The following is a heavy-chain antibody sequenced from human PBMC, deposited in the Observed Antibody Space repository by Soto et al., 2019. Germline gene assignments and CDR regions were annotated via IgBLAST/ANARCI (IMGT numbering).Heavy chain of an antibody. CDR1: GGSISSSSYY. D-gene: IGHD2-8*01. CDR3: ARKAGLVSLYPPEFDP. Sequence: SETLSLTCTVSGGSISSSSYYWGWIRQPPGKGLEWIGSIYYSGSTYYNPSLKSRVTISVDTSKNQFSLKLSSVTAADTAVYYCARKAGLVSLYPPEFDPRGQGTLVTVS. J-gene: IGHJ5*02. V-gene: IGHV4-39*01. CDR2: IYYSGST.